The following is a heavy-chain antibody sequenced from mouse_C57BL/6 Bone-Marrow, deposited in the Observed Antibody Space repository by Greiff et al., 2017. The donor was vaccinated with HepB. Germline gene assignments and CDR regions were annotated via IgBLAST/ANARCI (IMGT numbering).Heavy chain of an antibody. V-gene: IGHV1-26*01. D-gene: IGHD2-14*01. CDR3: ARGYDYDMAWFAY. Sequence: EVQLQQSGPELVKPGASVKISCKASGYTFTDYYMNWVKQSHGKSLEWIGDINPNNGGTSYNQKFKGKATLTVDKSSSTAYMELRSLTSEDSAVYYCARGYDYDMAWFAYWGQGTLVTVSA. CDR1: GYTFTDYY. CDR2: INPNNGGT. J-gene: IGHJ3*01.